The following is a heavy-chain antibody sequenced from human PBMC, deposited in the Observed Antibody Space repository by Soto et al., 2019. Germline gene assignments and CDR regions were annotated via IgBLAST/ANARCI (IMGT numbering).Heavy chain of an antibody. D-gene: IGHD3-16*01. CDR1: GFTFRNYW. J-gene: IGHJ4*02. V-gene: IGHV3-7*03. CDR3: ARDYDNGAYASYADF. CDR2: IKHDGSEK. Sequence: GGSLRLSCAASGFTFRNYWMSWVRQAPGKGLEWVADIKHDGSEKYYVDSVKGRSTISRDNAKNPLYLQMNSLRAEDTAVYYCARDYDNGAYASYADFWGQGTLVTVSS.